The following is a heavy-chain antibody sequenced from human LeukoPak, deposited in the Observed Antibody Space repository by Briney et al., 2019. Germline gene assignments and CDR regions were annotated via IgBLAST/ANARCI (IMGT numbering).Heavy chain of an antibody. Sequence: SETLSLTCTVSGGSISSSTYYWGWIRQPPGKGLEWIGSIYYRGNSYYNPSLKSRVTISVDTSKNQFSLKLSSVTAADTAVYYCARGGGWLQFFDYWGQGTLVTVSS. CDR2: IYYRGNS. D-gene: IGHD5-24*01. CDR3: ARGGGWLQFFDY. V-gene: IGHV4-39*07. CDR1: GGSISSSTYY. J-gene: IGHJ4*02.